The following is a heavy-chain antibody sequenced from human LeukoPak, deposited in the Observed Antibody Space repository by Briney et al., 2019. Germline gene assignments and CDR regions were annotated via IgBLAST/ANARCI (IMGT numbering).Heavy chain of an antibody. Sequence: PSETLSLTCNVSGGSISSSNYYWGWVRQPPGKGLEWIGSIYYSGSTYYNSSLKSRVTISVDTSKNQFSLKLSSVTAADTAVYYCARRFPAHYFDHWGQGTLVTVSS. CDR1: GGSISSSNYY. V-gene: IGHV4-39*01. D-gene: IGHD6-25*01. CDR2: IYYSGST. J-gene: IGHJ4*02. CDR3: ARRFPAHYFDH.